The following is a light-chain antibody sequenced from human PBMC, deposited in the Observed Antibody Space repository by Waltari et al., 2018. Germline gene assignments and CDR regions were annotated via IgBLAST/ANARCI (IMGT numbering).Light chain of an antibody. CDR1: SSTIRAAYE. J-gene: IGLJ2*01. Sequence: QSVLTQPPSLSGAPGQRVTISCTGSSSTIRAAYEVHWYQQLPGTAPKLLIYGNSNRPSGVPDRFSGSKSGTSASLAITGLQAEDEADYYCQSYDSSLSAVIFGGGTKLTVL. CDR2: GNS. V-gene: IGLV1-40*01. CDR3: QSYDSSLSAVI.